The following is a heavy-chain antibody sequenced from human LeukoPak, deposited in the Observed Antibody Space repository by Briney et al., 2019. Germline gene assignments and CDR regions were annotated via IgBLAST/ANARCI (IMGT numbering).Heavy chain of an antibody. D-gene: IGHD6-6*01. J-gene: IGHJ4*02. CDR3: ARASSSSSGY. V-gene: IGHV1-69*04. CDR2: IIPILGIA. CDR1: GGTFSSYA. Sequence: SVKVSCKASGGTFSSYAISWVRQAPGQGLEWMGRIIPILGIANYAQKFQGRVTITADKSTSTAYMELSSLRSEDTTVYYCARASSSSSGYWGQGTLVTVSS.